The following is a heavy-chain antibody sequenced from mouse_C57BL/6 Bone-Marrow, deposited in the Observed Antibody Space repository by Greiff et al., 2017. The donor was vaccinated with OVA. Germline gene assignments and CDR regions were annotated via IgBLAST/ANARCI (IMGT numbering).Heavy chain of an antibody. J-gene: IGHJ4*01. V-gene: IGHV1-55*01. Sequence: QVQLQQPGAELVKPGASVKMSCKASGYTFTSYWITWVKQRPGQGLEWIGDIYPGSGSTNYNEKFKSKATLTVDTSSSTAYMQLSSLTSDDSAVYYCSSKLRGNYYAMDYWGQGTSVTVSS. CDR3: SSKLRGNYYAMDY. CDR2: IYPGSGST. D-gene: IGHD1-1*01. CDR1: GYTFTSYW.